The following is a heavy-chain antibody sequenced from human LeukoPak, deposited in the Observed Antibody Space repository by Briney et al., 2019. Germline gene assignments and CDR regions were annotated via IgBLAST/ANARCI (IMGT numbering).Heavy chain of an antibody. CDR2: IYYSESP. CDR3: ASGYSSSRYFGY. Sequence: SETLSLTCTVSGGSISNYYWTWVRQPPGKGLEWIGFIYYSESPTYNPSLKSRVTISVDTSKNQFSLKLSSVTAADTAVYYRASGYSSSRYFGYWGQGTLVTVSS. CDR1: GGSISNYY. V-gene: IGHV4-59*01. D-gene: IGHD6-13*01. J-gene: IGHJ4*02.